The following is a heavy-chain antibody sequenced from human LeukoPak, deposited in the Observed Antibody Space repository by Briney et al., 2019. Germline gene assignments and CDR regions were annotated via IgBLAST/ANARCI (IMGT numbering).Heavy chain of an antibody. J-gene: IGHJ6*03. V-gene: IGHV3-7*01. CDR2: IKQDGSGK. CDR3: ARGCPGEWLRFRAYYYYYMDV. D-gene: IGHD5-12*01. Sequence: GGSLRLSCAASGFTFSSYWMSWVRQAPGKGLEWVANIKQDGSGKYYVDSVKGRFTISRDNAKNSLYLQMNSLRAEDTAVYYCARGCPGEWLRFRAYYYYYMDVWGKGTTVTVSS. CDR1: GFTFSSYW.